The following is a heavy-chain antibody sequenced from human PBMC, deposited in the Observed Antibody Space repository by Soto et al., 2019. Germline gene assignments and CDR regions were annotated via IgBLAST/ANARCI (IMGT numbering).Heavy chain of an antibody. Sequence: EVQLVESGGGLVKPGGSLRLSCAASGFTFSSYSMNWVRQAPGKGLEWVSSINSSSSYIYYADSVKGRFTISRDNAKNSLYLHMNSLRAEDTAVYYCARDDYYGSGSYFRKDAVDIWGQGKIVTVSS. CDR3: ARDDYYGSGSYFRKDAVDI. CDR1: GFTFSSYS. V-gene: IGHV3-21*01. J-gene: IGHJ3*02. D-gene: IGHD3-10*01. CDR2: INSSSSYI.